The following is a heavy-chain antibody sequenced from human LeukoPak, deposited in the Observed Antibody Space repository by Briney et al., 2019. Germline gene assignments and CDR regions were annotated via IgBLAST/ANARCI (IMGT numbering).Heavy chain of an antibody. D-gene: IGHD6-6*01. CDR1: GGSISSSSYY. V-gene: IGHV3-23*01. J-gene: IGHJ3*02. CDR3: AKALVRGAFDI. CDR2: ISGSGGST. Sequence: ETLSLTCTVSGGSISSSSYYWGWIRQPPGKGLEWVSAISGSGGSTYYADSVKGRFTISRDNSKNTLYLQMNSLRAEDTAVYYCAKALVRGAFDIWGQGTMVTVSS.